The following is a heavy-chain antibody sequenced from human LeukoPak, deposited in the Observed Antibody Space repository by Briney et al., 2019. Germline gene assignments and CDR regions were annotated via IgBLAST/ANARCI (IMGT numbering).Heavy chain of an antibody. CDR3: ARDRGCSSTSCYMTGGWFDP. CDR2: ISAYNGNT. J-gene: IGHJ5*02. D-gene: IGHD2-2*02. V-gene: IGHV1-18*01. Sequence: AAVQVSCKASGYTLTSYGISWVRQAPGQGLEWMGWISAYNGNTNYAQKLQGRVTMTTDTSTSTAYMELRSLRSDDTAVYYCARDRGCSSTSCYMTGGWFDPWGQGTLVTVSS. CDR1: GYTLTSYG.